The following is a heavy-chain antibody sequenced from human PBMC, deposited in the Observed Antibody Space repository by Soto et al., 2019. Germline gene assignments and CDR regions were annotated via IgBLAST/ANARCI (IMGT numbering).Heavy chain of an antibody. CDR3: ARDWRYCSGGSCYLRRYYYYGMDV. Sequence: QVQLQESGPGLVKPSQTLSLTCTVSGGSISSGDYYWSWIRQPPGKGLEWIGYIYYSGSTYYNPSLKSRVTISVDTSKNQCSLKLSSVTAADTAVYYCARDWRYCSGGSCYLRRYYYYGMDVWGQGTTVTVSS. V-gene: IGHV4-30-4*01. J-gene: IGHJ6*02. CDR1: GGSISSGDYY. CDR2: IYYSGST. D-gene: IGHD2-15*01.